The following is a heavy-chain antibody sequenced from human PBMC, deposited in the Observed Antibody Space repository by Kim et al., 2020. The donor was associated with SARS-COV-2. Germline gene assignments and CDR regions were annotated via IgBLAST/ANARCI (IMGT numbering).Heavy chain of an antibody. J-gene: IGHJ4*02. Sequence: ADSVKGRFTVSRDNTKNTLYLQMNSLRGEDTAVYYCARGRESQIYYFDYWGQGTLVTVSS. V-gene: IGHV3-74*01. CDR3: ARGRESQIYYFDY.